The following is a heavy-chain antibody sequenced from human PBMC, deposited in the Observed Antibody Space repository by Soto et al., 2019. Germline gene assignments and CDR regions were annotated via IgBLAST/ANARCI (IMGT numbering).Heavy chain of an antibody. Sequence: EVQLVESGGGLVQPGRSLRLSCAASGFTFDDYAMHWVRQAPGKGLEWVSGISWNSGSIGYADSVKGRFTISRDNAKNSLYLQMNSLRAEDTALYYCAKDRRELLWFGELLAYFDYWGQGTLVTVSS. CDR2: ISWNSGSI. V-gene: IGHV3-9*01. D-gene: IGHD3-10*01. CDR1: GFTFDDYA. J-gene: IGHJ4*02. CDR3: AKDRRELLWFGELLAYFDY.